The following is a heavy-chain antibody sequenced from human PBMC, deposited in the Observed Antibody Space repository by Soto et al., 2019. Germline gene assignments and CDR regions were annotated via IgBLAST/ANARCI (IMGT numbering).Heavy chain of an antibody. D-gene: IGHD3-3*01. J-gene: IGHJ6*04. V-gene: IGHV1-8*01. Sequence: GASVKVSCKASGYTFTSYDINWVRQATGQGLEWMGWMNPNSGNTGYAQKFQGRVTMTRNTSISTAYTELSSLRSEDTAVYYCARGDDFWSGYYFLDVWGKGTTVTSPQ. CDR2: MNPNSGNT. CDR3: ARGDDFWSGYYFLDV. CDR1: GYTFTSYD.